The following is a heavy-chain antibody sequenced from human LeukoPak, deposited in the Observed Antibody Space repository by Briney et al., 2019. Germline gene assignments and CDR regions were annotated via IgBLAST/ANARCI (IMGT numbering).Heavy chain of an antibody. D-gene: IGHD4-17*01. V-gene: IGHV4-61*01. CDR1: GGSVSSGSYY. CDR2: IYYSGST. Sequence: SETLSLTCTVSGGSVSSGSYYWSWIRQPPGKGLEWIGYIYYSGSTNYNPSLKSRVTISVDTSKNQFSLKLSSVTAADTAVYYCATGDYRYYYYGMDVWGQGTTVTVSS. J-gene: IGHJ6*02. CDR3: ATGDYRYYYYGMDV.